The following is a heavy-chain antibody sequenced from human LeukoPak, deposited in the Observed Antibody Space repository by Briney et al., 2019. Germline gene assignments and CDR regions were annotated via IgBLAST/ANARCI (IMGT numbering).Heavy chain of an antibody. Sequence: SETLSLTCTVSGGSISSYYWSWIRQPPGKGLEWIGYIYYSGSTNYNPSLKSRVTISVDTSKNQFSLKLSSVTAADTAVYYCARHAGPREGGQMDVWGKGTTVTVSS. D-gene: IGHD6-25*01. V-gene: IGHV4-59*08. CDR2: IYYSGST. CDR3: ARHAGPREGGQMDV. CDR1: GGSISSYY. J-gene: IGHJ6*04.